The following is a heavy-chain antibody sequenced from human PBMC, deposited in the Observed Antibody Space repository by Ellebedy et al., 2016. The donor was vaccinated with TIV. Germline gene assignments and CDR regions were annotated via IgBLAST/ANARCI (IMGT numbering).Heavy chain of an antibody. CDR1: GFTFSSYG. CDR2: IWYDGSNK. Sequence: GGSLRLXXAASGFTFSSYGIHWVRQAPGKGLEWVAVIWYDGSNKNYADSVKGRFTISRDNSKNTLYLQMNALRAEDTAVYYCASSVPAAPWYFDLWGRGTLVTVSS. CDR3: ASSVPAAPWYFDL. J-gene: IGHJ2*01. V-gene: IGHV3-33*01. D-gene: IGHD2-2*01.